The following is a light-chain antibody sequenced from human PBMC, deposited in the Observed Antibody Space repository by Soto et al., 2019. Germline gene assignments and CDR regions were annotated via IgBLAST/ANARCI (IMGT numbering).Light chain of an antibody. V-gene: IGLV1-40*01. Sequence: QSALTQPPSVSGAPGQRVTISCTGSSSNIGAGYDVHWYQQLPGTAPKLLIYGNSNRPSGVPDRFSGSKSGTSASLAITGLQAADEADYYCQCYDSSLSGSVVFGGGTKLTVL. J-gene: IGLJ2*01. CDR1: SSNIGAGYD. CDR2: GNS. CDR3: QCYDSSLSGSVV.